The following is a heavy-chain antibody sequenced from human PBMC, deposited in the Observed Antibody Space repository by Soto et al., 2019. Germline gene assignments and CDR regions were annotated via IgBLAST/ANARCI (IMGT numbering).Heavy chain of an antibody. Sequence: ASVKVSCKSSRYTFSSYDVHWVRQAPGQGLEWMGLINPSAGIVSYAQTFQGRVTMTRDTSTSTVYMELSSLRSEDTAVYYCARSYYDSSGYYYVTDYWGQGTLVTVSS. V-gene: IGHV1-46*01. CDR2: INPSAGIV. CDR1: RYTFSSYD. J-gene: IGHJ4*02. CDR3: ARSYYDSSGYYYVTDY. D-gene: IGHD3-22*01.